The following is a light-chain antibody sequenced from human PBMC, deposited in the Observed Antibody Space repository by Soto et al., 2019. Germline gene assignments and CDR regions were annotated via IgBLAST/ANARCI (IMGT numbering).Light chain of an antibody. J-gene: IGKJ1*01. CDR3: QQYGNSRT. V-gene: IGKV3-20*01. CDR1: QSFSNNY. Sequence: EIVLTQSPGTLSLSPGERATLSCRASQSFSNNYLAWYQQKPGKAPRLLIYGAFSRATGIPDRFSGSGSGTDFTLTISRLEPEDFAVYYCQQYGNSRTFGQGTQVEIK. CDR2: GAF.